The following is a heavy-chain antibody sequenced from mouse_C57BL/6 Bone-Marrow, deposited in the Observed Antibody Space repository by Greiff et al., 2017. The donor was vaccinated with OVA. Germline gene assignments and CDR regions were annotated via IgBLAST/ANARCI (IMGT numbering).Heavy chain of an antibody. Sequence: QVQLQQPGAELVKPGASVKLSCKASGYTFTSYWMHWVKQRPGQGLEWIGMIHPNSGSTNYNEKFKSKATLTVDKSSSTAYMQLSSLTSEDSAVYYCAGHYYYGSFDYWGQGTTLTVSS. CDR1: GYTFTSYW. CDR3: AGHYYYGSFDY. D-gene: IGHD1-1*01. J-gene: IGHJ2*01. CDR2: IHPNSGST. V-gene: IGHV1-64*01.